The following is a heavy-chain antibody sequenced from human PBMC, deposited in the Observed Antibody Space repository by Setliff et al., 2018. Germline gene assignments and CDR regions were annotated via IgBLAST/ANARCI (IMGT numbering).Heavy chain of an antibody. CDR1: GYSISSGYY. J-gene: IGHJ4*02. V-gene: IGHV4-38-2*02. CDR2: FFHTGNT. CDR3: ARHLWGRYMAESSDYFDY. Sequence: KTSETLSLTCTVSGYSISSGYYWGWIRQPTGKGLEWLGSFFHTGNTYYNPSLEGRVPISVDTSNNQFSLKLSSVSAADTAVYYCARHLWGRYMAESSDYFDYWGQGGLVTVSS. D-gene: IGHD3-3*02.